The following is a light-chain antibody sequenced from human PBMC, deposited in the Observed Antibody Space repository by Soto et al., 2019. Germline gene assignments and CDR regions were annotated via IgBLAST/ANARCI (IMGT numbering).Light chain of an antibody. V-gene: IGKV1D-12*01. Sequence: DIEMSQSPSSVSSAVGEIVTITCRASQVMSSWLAWYQQKPGKAPKLLIFAASTLQSGVPSRFSGSGPRTDFTLTITSLQPEDIGTYYCQQTDTLPSTFGQGTRLEIK. CDR1: QVMSSW. CDR2: AAS. J-gene: IGKJ5*01. CDR3: QQTDTLPST.